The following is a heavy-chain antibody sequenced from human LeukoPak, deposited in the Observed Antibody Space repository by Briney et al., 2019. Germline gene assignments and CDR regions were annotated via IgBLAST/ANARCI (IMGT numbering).Heavy chain of an antibody. Sequence: PGGSLRLSCAASGFTFSSYAMSWVRQAPGKGLEWVSGISGSGGSTYYADSVKGRFTISRDNSKNTLYLQMNSLRAEDTAVYYCAKDTDSSGYIPIDAFDIWGQGTMVTVSS. CDR2: ISGSGGST. D-gene: IGHD3-22*01. J-gene: IGHJ3*02. CDR3: AKDTDSSGYIPIDAFDI. V-gene: IGHV3-23*01. CDR1: GFTFSSYA.